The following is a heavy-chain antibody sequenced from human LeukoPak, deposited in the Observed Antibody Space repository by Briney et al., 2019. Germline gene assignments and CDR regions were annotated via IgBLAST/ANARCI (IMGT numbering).Heavy chain of an antibody. CDR2: IYPGDSDT. CDR1: GYSFTSYW. J-gene: IGHJ4*02. Sequence: GESLKISCKGSGYSFTSYWIGWVRQMPGKGLEWMGIIYPGDSDTRYSPSFQGQVTISADKSISTAYLQWSSLKASDTAMFFFQGRGVIRYFDAKLWGQGTLVTVSS. D-gene: IGHD3-9*01. CDR3: QGRGVIRYFDAKL. V-gene: IGHV5-51*01.